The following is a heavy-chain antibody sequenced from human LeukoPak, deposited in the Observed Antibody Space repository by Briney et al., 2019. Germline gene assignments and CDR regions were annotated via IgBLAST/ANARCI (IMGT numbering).Heavy chain of an antibody. CDR3: AKTFYDSGSYWGAFDY. J-gene: IGHJ4*02. CDR2: IRYDGSNK. V-gene: IGHV3-30*02. Sequence: GGSLRLSCAASGFTFSSYGMHWVRQAPGKGLEWVAFIRYDGSNKYYADSVKGRFTISRDNSKNTLYLQMNGLRAEDTAIYYCAKTFYDSGSYWGAFDYWGQGTLVTVSS. D-gene: IGHD3-10*01. CDR1: GFTFSSYG.